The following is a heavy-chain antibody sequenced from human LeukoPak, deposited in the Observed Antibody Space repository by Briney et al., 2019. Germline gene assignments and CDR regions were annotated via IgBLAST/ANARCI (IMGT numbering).Heavy chain of an antibody. CDR2: MNPNSGNT. J-gene: IGHJ4*02. D-gene: IGHD2-15*01. CDR1: GYTFTSYD. Sequence: ASVKVSCKASGYTFTSYDINWVRQATGQGLEWMGWMNPNSGNTGYAQKLQGRVTMTTDTSTSTAYMELRSLRSDDTAVYYCARDTCSGGSCYLGNYWGQGTLVTVSS. CDR3: ARDTCSGGSCYLGNY. V-gene: IGHV1-8*01.